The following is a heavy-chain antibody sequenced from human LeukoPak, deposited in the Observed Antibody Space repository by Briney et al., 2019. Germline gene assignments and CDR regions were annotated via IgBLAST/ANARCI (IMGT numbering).Heavy chain of an antibody. J-gene: IGHJ5*02. D-gene: IGHD1-26*01. Sequence: SGPTLVNPTQTLTLTCTFSGFSLSTSGVGVGWIRQPPGKALEWLALIYWNDDKRYSPSLKSRLTITKDTSKNQVVLTMTNMDPVDTATYYCAHSAGATTFDPGNWFDPWGQGTLVTVSS. V-gene: IGHV2-5*01. CDR3: AHSAGATTFDPGNWFDP. CDR2: IYWNDDK. CDR1: GFSLSTSGVG.